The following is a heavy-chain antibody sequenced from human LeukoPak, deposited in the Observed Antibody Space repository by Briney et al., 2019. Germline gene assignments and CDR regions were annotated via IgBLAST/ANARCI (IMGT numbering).Heavy chain of an antibody. J-gene: IGHJ4*02. CDR1: GYTFTSYG. D-gene: IGHD2-2*01. CDR2: ISAYNGNT. Sequence: GASVKVSCKASGYTFTSYGISWVRQAPGQGLEWMGRISAYNGNTNYAQKLQGRVTMTTDTSTSTAYMELRSLRSDDTAVYYCARDRVFDCSSTSCSFPAYWGQGTLVTVSS. V-gene: IGHV1-18*01. CDR3: ARDRVFDCSSTSCSFPAY.